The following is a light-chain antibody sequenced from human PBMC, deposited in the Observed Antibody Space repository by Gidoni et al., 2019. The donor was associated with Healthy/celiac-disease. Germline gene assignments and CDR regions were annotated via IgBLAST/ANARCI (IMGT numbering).Light chain of an antibody. Sequence: DIQMTQSPSSLSASVGDRVTITCQESQDISNYLNWYQQKPGKAPKLLIYDASNLETGVPSRFSGSGSGTDFTFTISSLHPEDIATYYCQQYDNRLTFGPGTKVDIK. CDR2: DAS. J-gene: IGKJ3*01. V-gene: IGKV1-33*01. CDR3: QQYDNRLT. CDR1: QDISNY.